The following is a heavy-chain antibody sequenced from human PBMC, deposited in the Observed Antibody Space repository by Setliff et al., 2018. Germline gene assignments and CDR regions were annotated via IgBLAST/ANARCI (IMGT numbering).Heavy chain of an antibody. D-gene: IGHD4-17*01. J-gene: IGHJ4*02. CDR2: IGSSGNTI. Sequence: GESLKLSCAASGFSFSGCEMSWVRQAPGKGLEWISYIGSSGNTIYYANSVKGRFTISRDNAKNSLFLQMNSLRAEDTAVYYCARENGDYDLDYWGQGALVTVSS. V-gene: IGHV3-48*03. CDR1: GFSFSGCE. CDR3: ARENGDYDLDY.